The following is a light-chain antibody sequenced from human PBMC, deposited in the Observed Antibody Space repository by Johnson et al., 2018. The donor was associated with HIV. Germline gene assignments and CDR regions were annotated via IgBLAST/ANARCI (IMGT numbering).Light chain of an antibody. J-gene: IGLJ1*01. CDR3: GTWDSSLSAYV. CDR1: SSNIGRNY. Sequence: QSVLTQPPSMSAAPGQRVTISCSGSSSNIGRNYVSWYQQLPGTAPKLLIYENNKRPSGIPDRFSGSKSGTSATLGITGLQTGDEADYYCGTWDSSLSAYVFGTGTKVTV. CDR2: ENN. V-gene: IGLV1-51*01.